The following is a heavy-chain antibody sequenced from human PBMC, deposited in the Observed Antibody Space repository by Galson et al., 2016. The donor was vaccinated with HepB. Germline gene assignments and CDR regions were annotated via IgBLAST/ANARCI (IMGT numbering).Heavy chain of an antibody. V-gene: IGHV4-61*01. CDR2: IQYSGNT. CDR1: GGSVISDNYY. D-gene: IGHD1-26*01. Sequence: ATLSLTCTVSGGSVISDNYYWSWIWQPPGKGLEWIGFIQYSGNTNCNPTLRGRVTISIDTPKNQFSLKVNSVPAADTAVYYCARAQNGSYLAYWGLGALVAVSS. CDR3: ARAQNGSYLAY. J-gene: IGHJ4*02.